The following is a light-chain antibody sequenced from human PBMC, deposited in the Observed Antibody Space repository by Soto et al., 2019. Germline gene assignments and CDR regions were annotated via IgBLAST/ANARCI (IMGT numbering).Light chain of an antibody. CDR1: SSDVGGYNF. Sequence: QSALTEPRSVSGSPGQSVTISCTGTSSDVGGYNFVSWYQQHPGKATKLMIYDVTKRPSGVLARFPGSKSDNTASLNISQLQYQDEADYYYYSYAGSYTVFGGRTKLAV. CDR3: YSYAGSYTV. V-gene: IGLV2-11*01. CDR2: DVT. J-gene: IGLJ2*01.